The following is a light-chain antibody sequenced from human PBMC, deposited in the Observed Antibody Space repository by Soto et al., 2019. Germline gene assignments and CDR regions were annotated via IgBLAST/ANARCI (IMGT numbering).Light chain of an antibody. CDR1: SSDVGAYNY. J-gene: IGLJ2*01. CDR3: SSSTRSSPLV. Sequence: QSALTQPASVSGSPGQSITISCTGTSSDVGAYNYVSWYQQHPGNAPKLMIYDVSNRPSGVSNRFSGSKSGNTASLTISGLHAEDEAAYYCSSSTRSSPLVFGGGTKVTVL. V-gene: IGLV2-14*03. CDR2: DVS.